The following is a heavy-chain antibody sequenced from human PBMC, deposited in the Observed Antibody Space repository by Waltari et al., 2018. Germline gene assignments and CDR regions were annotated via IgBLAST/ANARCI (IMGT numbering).Heavy chain of an antibody. D-gene: IGHD6-13*01. CDR2: IIPILGIA. J-gene: IGHJ5*02. CDR3: ARDGSGYSSSWRDP. V-gene: IGHV1-69*09. CDR1: GGTFSSYA. Sequence: QVQLVQSGAEVKKPGSSVKVSCKASGGTFSSYAISWVRQAPGQGLEWMGRIIPILGIANYAQKFQGRVTITADKSTSTAYMELSSLRSEDTAVYYCARDGSGYSSSWRDPWGQGTLVTVSS.